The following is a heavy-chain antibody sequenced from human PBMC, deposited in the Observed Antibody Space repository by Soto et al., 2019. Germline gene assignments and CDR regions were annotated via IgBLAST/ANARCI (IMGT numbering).Heavy chain of an antibody. V-gene: IGHV3-21*01. CDR1: GFTFSSYS. J-gene: IGHJ6*02. D-gene: IGHD1-7*01. CDR3: ARDIWGTGTTWRALDYYYGMDV. Sequence: SLRLSCAASGFTFSSYSMNWVRQAPGKGLEWVSSISSSSSYIYYADSVKGRFTISRDNAKNSLYLQMNSLRAEDTAVYYCARDIWGTGTTWRALDYYYGMDVWGQGTTVTVSS. CDR2: ISSSSSYI.